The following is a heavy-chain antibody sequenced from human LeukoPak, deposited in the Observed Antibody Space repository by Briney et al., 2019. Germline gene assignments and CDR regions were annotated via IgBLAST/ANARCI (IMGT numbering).Heavy chain of an antibody. V-gene: IGHV3-21*01. CDR1: GFTFSSYS. J-gene: IGHJ6*03. CDR3: ARDWGLPPWDTAMVYYYYYMDV. D-gene: IGHD5-18*01. Sequence: GGSLRLSCAASGFTFSSYSMNGVRQAPGKGLEWVSSISSSSSYIYYADSVKGRFTISRDNAKNSLYLQMNSLRAEDTAVYYCARDWGLPPWDTAMVYYYYYMDVWGKGTTVTVSS. CDR2: ISSSSSYI.